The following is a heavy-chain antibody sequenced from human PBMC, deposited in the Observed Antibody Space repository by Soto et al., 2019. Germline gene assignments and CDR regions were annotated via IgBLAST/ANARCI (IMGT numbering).Heavy chain of an antibody. V-gene: IGHV3-21*01. D-gene: IGHD6-13*01. CDR1: GFTFSSYS. CDR2: ISSSSSYI. CDR3: ARDLVPDSSSWGHDAFDI. Sequence: PGGSLRLSCAASGFTFSSYSMNWVRQAPGKGLEWVSSISSSSSYIYYADSVKGRFTISRDNAKNSLYLQMNSLRAEDTAVYYCARDLVPDSSSWGHDAFDIWGQGTMVTVSS. J-gene: IGHJ3*02.